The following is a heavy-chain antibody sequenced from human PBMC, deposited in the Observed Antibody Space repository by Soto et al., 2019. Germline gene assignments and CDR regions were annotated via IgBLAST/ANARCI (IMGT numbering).Heavy chain of an antibody. CDR1: GGSISSGDYY. V-gene: IGHV4-30-4*01. CDR3: ARATGRWGMDV. CDR2: VYFSGNT. Sequence: SETLSLTCTVSGGSISSGDYYWSWVRQPPGQGLEWIVYVYFSGNTYYNPSLKRRVTISIDTPKNQFSLKLSSVTAADTAVYYCARATGRWGMDVWGQGTTVTVSS. J-gene: IGHJ6*02. D-gene: IGHD4-17*01.